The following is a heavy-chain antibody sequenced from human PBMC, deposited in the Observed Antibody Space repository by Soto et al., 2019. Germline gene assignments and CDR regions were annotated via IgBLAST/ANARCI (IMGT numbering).Heavy chain of an antibody. CDR2: IKQDGSEK. V-gene: IGHV3-7*05. J-gene: IGHJ4*02. CDR1: GFTFSSYW. D-gene: IGHD6-13*01. CDR3: ARGAFYTYKSVARSFVYFDY. Sequence: GGSLRLSCAASGFTFSSYWMSWVRQAPGKGLEWVANIKQDGSEKYYVDSVKGRFTISRDNAKNSLYLQMNSLRAEDTAVYYCARGAFYTYKSVARSFVYFDYWSQGTLVTVSS.